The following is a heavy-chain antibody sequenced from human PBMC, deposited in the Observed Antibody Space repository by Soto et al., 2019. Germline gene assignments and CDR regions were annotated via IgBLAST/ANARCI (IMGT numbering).Heavy chain of an antibody. CDR3: ARVNPGYSYVNY. D-gene: IGHD5-18*01. Sequence: EVQLVESGGGLVQPGGSLRLSCAASGFTFSSYWMLWVRQAPGKGLVWVSRINSDGSTTSYADSVKGRFTISRDNHKNTLYLQMNSLRAEDTAVYYCARVNPGYSYVNYWGQGTLVTVSS. CDR1: GFTFSSYW. J-gene: IGHJ4*02. V-gene: IGHV3-74*01. CDR2: INSDGSTT.